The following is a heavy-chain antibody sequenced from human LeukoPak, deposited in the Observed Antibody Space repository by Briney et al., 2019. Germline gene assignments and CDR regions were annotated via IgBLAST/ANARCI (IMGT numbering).Heavy chain of an antibody. CDR1: GGSISSYY. J-gene: IGHJ4*02. CDR3: ARDLVYYGSGSLSPFGY. V-gene: IGHV4-59*01. D-gene: IGHD3-10*01. Sequence: SETLSLTCTVSGGSISSYYWSWIRQPPGKGLEWIGYIYYSGSTNYNPSLKSRVTISVDTSKNQFSLKLTSVTAADTAVYYCARDLVYYGSGSLSPFGYWGQGTLATVSS. CDR2: IYYSGST.